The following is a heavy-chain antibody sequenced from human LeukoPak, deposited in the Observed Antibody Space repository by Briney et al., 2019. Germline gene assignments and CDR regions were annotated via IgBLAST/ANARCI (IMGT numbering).Heavy chain of an antibody. D-gene: IGHD5-12*01. Sequence: GGSLRLSCPASGFTFSDYYMSWIRQAPGKGLEWVSIISTGGMTTNNADSVKGRFTISRDNANNLYLQMNSLRAEDTAVYYCARDQSVYSPRPFDFWGQGTLVTVSS. CDR3: ARDQSVYSPRPFDF. V-gene: IGHV3-11*04. CDR2: ISTGGMTT. J-gene: IGHJ4*02. CDR1: GFTFSDYY.